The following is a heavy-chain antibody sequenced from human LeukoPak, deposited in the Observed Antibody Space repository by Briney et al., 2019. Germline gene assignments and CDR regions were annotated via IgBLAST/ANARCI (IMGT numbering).Heavy chain of an antibody. CDR3: ASQTVVGATYY. Sequence: PGGSLRLSCATSGFTFSIYWMQWVRQAPGKGLVWVSRIKSDGSSTSYADSVQGRFTISRDNAKNTLYLQMNSLRAEDTAVYYCASQTVVGATYYWGRGTLVTVSS. CDR2: IKSDGSST. CDR1: GFTFSIYW. D-gene: IGHD1-26*01. J-gene: IGHJ4*02. V-gene: IGHV3-74*01.